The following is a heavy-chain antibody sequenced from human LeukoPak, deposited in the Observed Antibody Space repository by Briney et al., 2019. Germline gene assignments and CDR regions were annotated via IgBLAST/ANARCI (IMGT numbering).Heavy chain of an antibody. Sequence: GASVKVSCKASGYTFTSYDINWVRQATGQGLEWTGWMNPNSGNTGYAQKLQGRVTMTTDTSTSTAYMELRSLRSDDTAVYYCARDHITVVTPFDYWGQGTLVTVSS. CDR2: MNPNSGNT. CDR3: ARDHITVVTPFDY. D-gene: IGHD4-23*01. J-gene: IGHJ4*02. V-gene: IGHV1-8*01. CDR1: GYTFTSYD.